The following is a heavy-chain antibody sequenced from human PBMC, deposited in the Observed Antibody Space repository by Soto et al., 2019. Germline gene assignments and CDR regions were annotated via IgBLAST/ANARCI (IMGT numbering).Heavy chain of an antibody. D-gene: IGHD6-13*01. CDR2: ISSSSSYI. V-gene: IGHV3-21*01. J-gene: IGHJ5*02. CDR3: AREGNLIAAAGTTNWFDP. CDR1: GFTFSSYS. Sequence: GGSLRLSCAASGFTFSSYSMNWVRQAPGKGLEWVSSISSSSSYIYYADSVKGRFTISRDNAKNSLYLQMNSLRAEDTAVYYCAREGNLIAAAGTTNWFDPWGQGNLVTGS.